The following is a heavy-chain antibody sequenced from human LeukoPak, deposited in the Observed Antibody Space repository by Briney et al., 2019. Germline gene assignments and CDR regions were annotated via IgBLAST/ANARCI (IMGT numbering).Heavy chain of an antibody. Sequence: GGFLRLSCAASGFTLSSYWMTWVRQAPGKGLEWVANIRRDGTQEHYVDSVEGRFTISRDNAKNSLFLQMNSLRAEDTAVYYCARDSTQYDNGVYFDVHDIWGQGTMVTVSS. CDR3: ARDSTQYDNGVYFDVHDI. D-gene: IGHD2-8*01. J-gene: IGHJ3*02. CDR2: IRRDGTQE. CDR1: GFTLSSYW. V-gene: IGHV3-7*01.